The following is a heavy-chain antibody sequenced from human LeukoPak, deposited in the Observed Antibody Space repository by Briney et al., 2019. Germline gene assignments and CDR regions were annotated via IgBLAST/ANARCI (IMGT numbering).Heavy chain of an antibody. CDR3: AKDIAAAGTGLGDY. J-gene: IGHJ4*02. V-gene: IGHV3-23*01. CDR2: ISGSGGST. CDR1: GFTFSSYA. D-gene: IGHD6-13*01. Sequence: GGSLRLSCAASGFTFSSYAMSWVRQAPGKGLEWVSAISGSGGSTYYADSAKGRFTISRDNSKNTLYLQMNSLRAEDTAVYYCAKDIAAAGTGLGDYWGQGTLVTVSS.